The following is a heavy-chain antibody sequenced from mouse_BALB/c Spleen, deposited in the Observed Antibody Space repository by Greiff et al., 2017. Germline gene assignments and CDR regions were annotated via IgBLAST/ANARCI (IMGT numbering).Heavy chain of an antibody. CDR2: ISNLAYSI. J-gene: IGHJ1*01. Sequence: EVQVVESGGGLVQPGGSRKLSCAASGFTFSDYGMAWVRQAPGKGPEWVAFISNLAYSIYYADPVTGRFTISRENAKNTLYLEMSSLRSEDTAMYYCARVDYGSSYWYFDVWGAGTTVTVSS. CDR1: GFTFSDYG. CDR3: ARVDYGSSYWYFDV. V-gene: IGHV5-15*02. D-gene: IGHD1-1*01.